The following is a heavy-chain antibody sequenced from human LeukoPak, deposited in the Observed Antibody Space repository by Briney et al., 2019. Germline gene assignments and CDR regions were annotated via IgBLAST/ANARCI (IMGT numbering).Heavy chain of an antibody. V-gene: IGHV3-53*01. CDR2: IYSGGST. Sequence: GGSLRLSCAASGFTVSSNYMSWVRQAPGKGLEWVSVIYSGGSTYYADSVKGRFTISRDNSKNTLYLQMNSLRAEDTAVYYCAKDRGMEVVVVAATFDYWGQGTLVTVSS. D-gene: IGHD2-15*01. CDR1: GFTVSSNY. CDR3: AKDRGMEVVVVAATFDY. J-gene: IGHJ4*02.